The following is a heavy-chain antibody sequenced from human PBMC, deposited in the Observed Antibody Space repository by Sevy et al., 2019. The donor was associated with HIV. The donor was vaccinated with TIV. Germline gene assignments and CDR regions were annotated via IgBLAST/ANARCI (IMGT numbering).Heavy chain of an antibody. V-gene: IGHV3-49*03. CDR2: ITRNSYEAYGGTR. J-gene: IGHJ4*02. CDR3: SRALATAVTPEYYFDY. Sequence: GGSLRLSCTASGFTFDDYAMSWFRQAPGKGLEWVAFITRNSYEAYGGTREYAASVEGRFTISRDDSKSIAYLEMNSLKTEDTATYYCSRALATAVTPEYYFDYWGQGTLVTVSS. D-gene: IGHD2-15*01. CDR1: GFTFDDYA.